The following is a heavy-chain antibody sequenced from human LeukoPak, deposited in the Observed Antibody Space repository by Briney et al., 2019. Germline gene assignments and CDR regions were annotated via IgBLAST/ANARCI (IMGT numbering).Heavy chain of an antibody. V-gene: IGHV4-39*07. Sequence: SETLSLTCTVSGGSISSSSYYWGWIRQPPGKGLEWIGSIYYSGSTYYNPSLKSRVTISVDTSKNQFSLKLSSVTAADTAVYYCARGLWYYYDSSGYFSYWGQGTLVTVSS. J-gene: IGHJ4*02. CDR1: GGSISSSSYY. CDR3: ARGLWYYYDSSGYFSY. D-gene: IGHD3-22*01. CDR2: IYYSGST.